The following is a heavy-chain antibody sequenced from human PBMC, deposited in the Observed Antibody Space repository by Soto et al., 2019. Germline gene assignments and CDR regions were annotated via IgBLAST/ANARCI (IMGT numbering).Heavy chain of an antibody. CDR1: GFTFTRFS. V-gene: IGHV3-21*06. CDR3: ARESEDLTSNFDY. CDR2: ISSTTNYI. Sequence: PGGSLRLSCAASGFTFTRFSMNWVRQAPGKGLEWVSSISSTTNYIYYGDSMKGRFTISRDNAKNSLYLEMNSLRAEDTAVYYCARESEDLTSNFDYWGQGTLVTVSS. J-gene: IGHJ4*02.